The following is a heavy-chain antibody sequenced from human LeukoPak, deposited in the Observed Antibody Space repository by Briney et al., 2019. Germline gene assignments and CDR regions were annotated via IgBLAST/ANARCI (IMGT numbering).Heavy chain of an antibody. CDR2: IKEDGSAQ. Sequence: GGSLRLSCADSGFTFSRSWMTWVRQAPGKGLEWVANIKEDGSAQNYVDSVKGRFAISRDNAKNTLYLEMKSLRAEDTAVYYCARDAGYDRFDYWGQGTLVTVSS. CDR1: GFTFSRSW. CDR3: ARDAGYDRFDY. J-gene: IGHJ4*02. V-gene: IGHV3-7*05. D-gene: IGHD3-22*01.